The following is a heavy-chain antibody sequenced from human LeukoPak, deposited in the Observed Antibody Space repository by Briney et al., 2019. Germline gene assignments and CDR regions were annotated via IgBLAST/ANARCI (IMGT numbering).Heavy chain of an antibody. D-gene: IGHD3-10*01. Sequence: GGSLRLSCAASTFTFSNYWMHWVRQAPGKGLVWVSRINSDGRKINYADSVKGRFTISRDNTRNSLYLQMSSLRAEDTAVYYCARVHPYYHGSGSYLMGYYYYGLDVWGQGTTVTVSS. CDR2: INSDGRKI. CDR1: TFTFSNYW. J-gene: IGHJ6*02. CDR3: ARVHPYYHGSGSYLMGYYYYGLDV. V-gene: IGHV3-74*01.